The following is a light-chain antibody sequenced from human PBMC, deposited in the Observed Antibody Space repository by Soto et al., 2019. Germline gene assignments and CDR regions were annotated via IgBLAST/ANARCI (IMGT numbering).Light chain of an antibody. Sequence: DIVMTQSPLSLPVTPGEPASISCRSSQSLRHHNGYNYLDWYLQKPGQSPRVLIYLGSNRASGVPDRVSGSGSGTVFTLKISRVEAEDVGVYYCIRTLQAPYSVGEGTKLEIK. CDR2: LGS. CDR3: IRTLQAPYS. V-gene: IGKV2-28*01. CDR1: QSLRHHNGYNY. J-gene: IGKJ2*01.